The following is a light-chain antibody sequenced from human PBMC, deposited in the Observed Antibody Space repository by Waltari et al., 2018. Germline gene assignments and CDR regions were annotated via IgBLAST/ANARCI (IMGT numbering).Light chain of an antibody. CDR2: GNT. V-gene: IGLV1-40*01. J-gene: IGLJ2*01. CDR1: SPNIGAGYD. CDR3: QSYDSSLSGPV. Sequence: QSVLTQPPSVSGAPGQRVTISCTGSSPNIGAGYDVHSYQQLPGTAPKLLIYGNTNRPSGVPDRFSGSRSGTSASLAITGLQAEDEADYYCQSYDSSLSGPVFGGGTKLTVL.